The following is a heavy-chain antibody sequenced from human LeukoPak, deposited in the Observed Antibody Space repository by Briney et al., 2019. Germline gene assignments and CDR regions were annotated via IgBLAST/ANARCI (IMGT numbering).Heavy chain of an antibody. D-gene: IGHD3-22*01. CDR3: AREGGAPYHYDSSGYPLWAFDI. J-gene: IGHJ3*02. V-gene: IGHV4-59*01. CDR2: IYYSGST. Sequence: SETLSLTCTVSGGSISSYYWSWIRQPPGKGLEWIGYIYYSGSTNYNPSLKSRVTISVDTSKNQFSLKLSSVTAADTAVYHCAREGGAPYHYDSSGYPLWAFDIWGQGTMVTVSS. CDR1: GGSISSYY.